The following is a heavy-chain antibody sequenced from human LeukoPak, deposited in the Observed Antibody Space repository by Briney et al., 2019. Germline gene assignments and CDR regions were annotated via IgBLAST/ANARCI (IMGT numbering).Heavy chain of an antibody. J-gene: IGHJ4*02. Sequence: PSETLSLTCTVSGGSISSNGYYWGWIRQPPGKGLEWIGSFYYTGSTFYSPSLKSRVTISVDTSKNQFSLKLSSVTAADTAVYYCARGGGDYGDSWGQGTLVTVSS. CDR1: GGSISSNGYY. D-gene: IGHD3-16*01. CDR3: ARGGGDYGDS. CDR2: FYYTGST. V-gene: IGHV4-39*01.